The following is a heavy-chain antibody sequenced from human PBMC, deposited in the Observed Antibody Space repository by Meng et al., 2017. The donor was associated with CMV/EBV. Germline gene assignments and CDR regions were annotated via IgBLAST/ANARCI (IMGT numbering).Heavy chain of an antibody. CDR3: AKDLIRGYSYGSFWYFDL. V-gene: IGHV3-30*18. CDR1: FSSYG. CDR2: ISYDGSNK. D-gene: IGHD5-18*01. Sequence: FSSYGRHWVRQAPGKGLEWVAVISYDGSNKDYADSVKGRFTISRDNSKNTLYLQMNSLRAEDTAVYYCAKDLIRGYSYGSFWYFDLWGRGTLVTVSS. J-gene: IGHJ2*01.